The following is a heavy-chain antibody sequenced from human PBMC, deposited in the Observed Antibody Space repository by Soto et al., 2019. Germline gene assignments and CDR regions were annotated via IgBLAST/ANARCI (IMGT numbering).Heavy chain of an antibody. CDR3: AKDRTFGGVIGAFDI. CDR2: ISWNSGSI. Sequence: SLRLSCAASGFTVDDYAMHWVRQAPGKGLEWVSGISWNSGSIGYADSVKGRFTISRDNAKNSLYLQMNSLRAEDTALYYCAKDRTFGGVIGAFDIWGQGTMVTVSS. CDR1: GFTVDDYA. J-gene: IGHJ3*02. D-gene: IGHD3-16*02. V-gene: IGHV3-9*01.